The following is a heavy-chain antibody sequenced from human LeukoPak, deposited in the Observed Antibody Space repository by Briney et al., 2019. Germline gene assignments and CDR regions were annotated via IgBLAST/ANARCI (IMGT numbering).Heavy chain of an antibody. CDR2: ISAYNGIT. CDR3: ASFLPSSLRFLEWLGGKNYYYGMDV. J-gene: IGHJ6*02. CDR1: GYTFTSYG. V-gene: IGHV1-18*01. Sequence: ASVKVSCKASGYTFTSYGISWVRQAPGQGLEWMGWISAYNGITNYAQKLQGRVTMTTDTSTSTAYMELRSLRSDDTAVYYCASFLPSSLRFLEWLGGKNYYYGMDVWGQGTTVTVSS. D-gene: IGHD3-3*01.